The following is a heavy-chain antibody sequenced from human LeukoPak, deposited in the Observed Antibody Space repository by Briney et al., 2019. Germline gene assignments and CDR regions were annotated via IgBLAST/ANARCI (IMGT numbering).Heavy chain of an antibody. CDR1: GGSFSGYY. V-gene: IGHV4-34*01. CDR2: INHSGST. CDR3: ARGASDTYYDFWSGYYNGYYYYYMDV. Sequence: SETLSLTCAVYGGSFSGYYWSWNRQPPGKGLEWIGEINHSGSTNYNPSLKSRVTISVDTSKNQFSLKLSSVTAADTAVYYCARGASDTYYDFWSGYYNGYYYYYMDVWGKGTTVTVSS. J-gene: IGHJ6*03. D-gene: IGHD3-3*01.